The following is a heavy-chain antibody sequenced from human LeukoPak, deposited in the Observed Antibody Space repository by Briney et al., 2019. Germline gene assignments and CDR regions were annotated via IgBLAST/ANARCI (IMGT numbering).Heavy chain of an antibody. CDR2: IYYSGST. Sequence: SETLSLTCTVSGGSISSSSYYWGWIRQPPGKGLEWIGSIYYSGSTYYNPSLKSRVTISVDTSKNQFSLKLSSVTAADTAVYFCAKPLYPFQVARMFDFWGQGTLATVSS. CDR3: AKPLYPFQVARMFDF. CDR1: GGSISSSSYY. J-gene: IGHJ4*02. V-gene: IGHV4-39*07. D-gene: IGHD2-15*01.